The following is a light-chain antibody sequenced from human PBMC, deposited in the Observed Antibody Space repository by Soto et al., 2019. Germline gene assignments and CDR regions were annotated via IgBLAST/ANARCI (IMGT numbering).Light chain of an antibody. Sequence: QSALTQPRSVSGSPGQSVTISCTGTSSDVGGYNYVSWYQQHPGNAPKLMIYDVSKRPSGVPDRFSGSKSGNTASLTISGLQAEDEADYYCCSYAGSYTYVVGTGTKVTVL. CDR1: SSDVGGYNY. V-gene: IGLV2-11*01. CDR2: DVS. CDR3: CSYAGSYTYV. J-gene: IGLJ1*01.